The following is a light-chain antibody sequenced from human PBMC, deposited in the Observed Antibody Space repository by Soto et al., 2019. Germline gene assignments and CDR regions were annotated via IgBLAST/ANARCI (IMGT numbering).Light chain of an antibody. J-gene: IGKJ4*01. CDR1: QRVSSY. CDR2: DAS. Sequence: EIVLTQSPATLSLSPAERATLSCRASQRVSSYLAWYQQKPGQAPRLLIYDASNRATGIPARFSGSGSVTDFTLTISGLVPEAFAVYYCQQRSNWLTFGGGTKVEIK. V-gene: IGKV3-11*01. CDR3: QQRSNWLT.